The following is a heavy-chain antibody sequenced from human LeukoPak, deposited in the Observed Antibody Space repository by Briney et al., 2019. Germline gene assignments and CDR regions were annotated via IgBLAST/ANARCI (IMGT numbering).Heavy chain of an antibody. CDR2: IYYSGGT. CDR1: GDSISGYY. Sequence: SETLSLTCTVSGDSISGYYRSWIRQPPGKGLEWIGYIYYSGGTNYNPSLKSRVTISVDTSIKQFSLNLSSVTAADTAVYYCARLQVRGIIVQYYFDYWGQGTLVTVSS. V-gene: IGHV4-59*08. J-gene: IGHJ4*02. D-gene: IGHD3-10*01. CDR3: ARLQVRGIIVQYYFDY.